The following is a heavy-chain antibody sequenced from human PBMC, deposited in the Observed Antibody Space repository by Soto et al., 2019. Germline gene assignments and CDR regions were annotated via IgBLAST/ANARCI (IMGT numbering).Heavy chain of an antibody. V-gene: IGHV3-23*01. CDR3: AIPAETSVATDWYFDL. CDR2: ISGSGGST. D-gene: IGHD4-17*01. CDR1: GFTFSSYA. J-gene: IGHJ2*01. Sequence: GGSLRLSCAASGFTFSSYAMSWVRQAPGKGLEWVSAISGSGGSTYYADSVKGRFTISRDNSKNTLYLQMNSLRAEDTAVYYCAIPAETSVATDWYFDLWGRGTLVTVSS.